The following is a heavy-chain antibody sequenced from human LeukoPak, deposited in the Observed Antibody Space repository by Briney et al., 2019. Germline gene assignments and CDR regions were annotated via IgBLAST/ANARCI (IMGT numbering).Heavy chain of an antibody. CDR3: ARDCTSATCYSGLDV. J-gene: IGHJ6*02. V-gene: IGHV3-21*06. D-gene: IGHD2-2*01. Sequence: PGGSLRLSCVASGFTFSFYIMNWVRQAPGKGLEWVSSISSSRSGSKSYIYYADSVKGRFTVSRDNAKNSLYLQMNSLRAEDTAVYYCARDCTSATCYSGLDVWGQGTTVTVSS. CDR2: ISSSRSGSKSYI. CDR1: GFTFSFYI.